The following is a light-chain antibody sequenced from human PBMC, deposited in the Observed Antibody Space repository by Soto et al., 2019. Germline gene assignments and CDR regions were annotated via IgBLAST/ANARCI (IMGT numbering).Light chain of an antibody. CDR2: EVT. CDR1: SSDVGGYDY. CDR3: SSYTTTSTYV. Sequence: QSVLTHPASVSWSPGHSITISCTGTSSDVGGYDYVSWYQQHPGKAPKFLIYEVTNRPSGVSHRFSGSKSGNTASLTISGLQAEEEADYYCSSYTTTSTYVFGTGTKVTXL. V-gene: IGLV2-14*01. J-gene: IGLJ1*01.